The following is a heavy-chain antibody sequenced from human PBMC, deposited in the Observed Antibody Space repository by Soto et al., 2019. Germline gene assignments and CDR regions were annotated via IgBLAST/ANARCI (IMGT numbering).Heavy chain of an antibody. CDR2: IYYSGST. J-gene: IGHJ1*01. Sequence: SETLSLTCTVSGGSISSYYWSWIRQPPGKGLEWIGYIYYSGSTNYNPSLKGRVTISVDTSKNQFSLKLSSVTAADTAVYYCARGIYGDYDGGAFQHWGQGTLVTVSS. V-gene: IGHV4-59*08. CDR1: GGSISSYY. CDR3: ARGIYGDYDGGAFQH. D-gene: IGHD4-17*01.